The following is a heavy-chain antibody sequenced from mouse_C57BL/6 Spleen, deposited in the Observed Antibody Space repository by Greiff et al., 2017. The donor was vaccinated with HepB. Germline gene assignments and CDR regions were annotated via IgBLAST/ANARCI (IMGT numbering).Heavy chain of an antibody. CDR3: ARWRGLTGTNY. CDR2: IFPGSGST. D-gene: IGHD4-1*01. Sequence: QVQLKQSGPELVRPGASVKISCKAPGYTFTSHWIQWVRQRPGQGLEWIGEIFPGSGSTYYNEKFKGKATLTVDTSSSTAYMQLSSLTSEDSAVYFCARWRGLTGTNYWGQGTTLTVSS. V-gene: IGHV1-56*01. J-gene: IGHJ2*01. CDR1: GYTFTSHW.